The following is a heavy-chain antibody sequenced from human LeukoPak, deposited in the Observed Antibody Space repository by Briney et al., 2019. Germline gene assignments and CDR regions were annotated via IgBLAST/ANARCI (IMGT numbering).Heavy chain of an antibody. V-gene: IGHV4-4*07. CDR3: ARASMVPLYNWFGP. D-gene: IGHD2-8*01. Sequence: PSETLSLTCTVSGGSISSYYWSWIRQPAGKGLEWIGRIYTSGSTNYNPSLKSRVTMSVDTSKNQFSLNLSSVTAADTAVYYCARASMVPLYNWFGPWGQGTLVTVSS. CDR2: IYTSGST. CDR1: GGSISSYY. J-gene: IGHJ5*02.